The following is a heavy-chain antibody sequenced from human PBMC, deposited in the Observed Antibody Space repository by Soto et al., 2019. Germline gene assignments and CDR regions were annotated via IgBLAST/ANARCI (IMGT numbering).Heavy chain of an antibody. Sequence: PGGSLRLSCAASGFTFSTYLMHWVRQAPGKGLVWVSRSNSDGRSTDHADSAKGRFTISRDNAKNTLYLQMNSLRVEDTAVYYCARETSSWSLDYWGQG. CDR1: GFTFSTYL. D-gene: IGHD6-13*01. CDR3: ARETSSWSLDY. CDR2: SNSDGRST. J-gene: IGHJ4*02. V-gene: IGHV3-74*01.